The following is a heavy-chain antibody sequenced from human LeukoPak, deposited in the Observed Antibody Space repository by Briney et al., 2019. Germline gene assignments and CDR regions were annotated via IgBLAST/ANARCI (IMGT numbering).Heavy chain of an antibody. Sequence: GASVKVSCKASGGTFSSYAISWVRQAPGQGLEWMGRIIPILGIANYAQKFQGRVTITADKSTSTAYMELSSLRSDDTAVYYCARDALGTMVRGVGLFDYWGQGTLVTVSS. J-gene: IGHJ4*02. CDR3: ARDALGTMVRGVGLFDY. D-gene: IGHD3-10*01. CDR1: GGTFSSYA. CDR2: IIPILGIA. V-gene: IGHV1-69*04.